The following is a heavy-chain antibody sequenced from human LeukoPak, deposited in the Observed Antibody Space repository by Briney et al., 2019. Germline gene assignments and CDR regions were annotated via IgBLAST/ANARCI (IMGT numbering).Heavy chain of an antibody. J-gene: IGHJ4*02. V-gene: IGHV1-2*02. CDR2: INPNSGGT. Sequence: ASVKVSCKASGYTFIGYYMQWVRQAPGQGLEWMGWINPNSGGTSYAQRFQGRVTMTRDTSISTAYMELNRLTSDDTAVYYCARSGYTCGPLPAVYWGQGTLVTVSS. CDR1: GYTFIGYY. CDR3: ARSGYTCGPLPAVY. D-gene: IGHD5-18*01.